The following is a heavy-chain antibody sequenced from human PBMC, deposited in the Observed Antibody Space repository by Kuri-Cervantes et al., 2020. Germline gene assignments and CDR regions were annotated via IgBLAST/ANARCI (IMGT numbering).Heavy chain of an antibody. CDR3: AKEYRGTAMPLGY. V-gene: IGHV3-13*01. J-gene: IGHJ4*02. D-gene: IGHD5-18*01. Sequence: GESLKISCAASGFTFSSYDMHWVRQATGKGLGWVSAIGTAGDTYYPGSVKGRFTISRENAKNSLYLQMNSLRAGDTAVYYCAKEYRGTAMPLGYWGQGTLVTVSS. CDR1: GFTFSSYD. CDR2: IGTAGDT.